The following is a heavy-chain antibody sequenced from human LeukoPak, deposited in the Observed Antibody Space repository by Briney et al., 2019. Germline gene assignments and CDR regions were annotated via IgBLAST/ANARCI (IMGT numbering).Heavy chain of an antibody. V-gene: IGHV4-34*01. CDR1: GGSFSGYY. CDR2: INHSGST. J-gene: IGHJ4*02. CDR3: AGKTGTFDY. Sequence: PSETLSLTCAVYGGSFSGYYWSWIRQPPGKGLEWIGEINHSGSTNYNASLKSRVTISVDTSKNQFSLKLSSVTAADTAVYYCAGKTGTFDYWGQGTLVTVSS. D-gene: IGHD1-1*01.